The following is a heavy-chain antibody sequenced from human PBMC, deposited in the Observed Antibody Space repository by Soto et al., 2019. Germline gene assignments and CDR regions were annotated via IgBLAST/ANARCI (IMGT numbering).Heavy chain of an antibody. Sequence: GESLKISCKGSGYSFTSYWISWVRQMPGKGLEWMGRIDPSDSYTNYSPSFQGHVTISAVKSISTAYLQWSSLKASDTAIYYCARGDSTDCSNGVCSFFYNHDMDVWGQGTTVTVSS. CDR1: GYSFTSYW. D-gene: IGHD2-8*01. CDR2: IDPSDSYT. J-gene: IGHJ6*02. CDR3: ARGDSTDCSNGVCSFFYNHDMDV. V-gene: IGHV5-10-1*01.